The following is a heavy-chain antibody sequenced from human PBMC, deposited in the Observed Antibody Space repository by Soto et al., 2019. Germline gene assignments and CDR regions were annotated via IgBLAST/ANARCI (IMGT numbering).Heavy chain of an antibody. CDR1: GGSISSGGYY. V-gene: IGHV4-31*03. Sequence: QVQLQESGPGLVKPSQTLSLTCTVSGGSISSGGYYWSWIRQHPGKGLEWIGYIYYSGSTYYNPSLKSRVTISVDTSKNQFSLKLSSVPAADTAVYYCARETYGDYFSYGMDVWGQGTTVTVSS. D-gene: IGHD4-17*01. J-gene: IGHJ6*02. CDR3: ARETYGDYFSYGMDV. CDR2: IYYSGST.